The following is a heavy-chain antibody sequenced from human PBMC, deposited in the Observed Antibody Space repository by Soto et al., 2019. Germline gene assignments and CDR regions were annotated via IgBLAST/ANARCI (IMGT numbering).Heavy chain of an antibody. D-gene: IGHD5-12*01. CDR2: IYYSGST. CDR3: ARIDGYDQYFDY. CDR1: GGSISSHY. Sequence: PSETLSLTCTVSGGSISSHYWSWIRQPPGQGLEWIGYIYYSGSTNYNPSLKSRVTISVDTSKSQFSLRLSSVTAADTAVHFCARIDGYDQYFDYWGQGALVTVSS. J-gene: IGHJ4*02. V-gene: IGHV4-59*08.